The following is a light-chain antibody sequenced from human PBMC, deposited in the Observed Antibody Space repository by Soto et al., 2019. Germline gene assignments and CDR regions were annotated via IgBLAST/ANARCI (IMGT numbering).Light chain of an antibody. CDR3: GTWDSSLSAVV. J-gene: IGLJ3*02. Sequence: QSVLTQPPSVSAAPGQKVTISCSGSSSNIGRNFVSWYQQLPGTAPKLLIYDNNKGPSGIPDRFSGSKSGTSATLGITGLQTGDEADYYCGTWDSSLSAVVFGGGTKLTVL. V-gene: IGLV1-51*01. CDR1: SSNIGRNF. CDR2: DNN.